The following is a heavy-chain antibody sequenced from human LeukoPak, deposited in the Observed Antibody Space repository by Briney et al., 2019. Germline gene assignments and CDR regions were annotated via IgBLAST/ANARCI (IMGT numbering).Heavy chain of an antibody. J-gene: IGHJ5*02. D-gene: IGHD3-22*01. V-gene: IGHV4-61*02. Sequence: SETLSLTCTVSGDSVSSGNYYWNWIRQPAGKGLEWIGRIYTSGSTNYNPSLKSRITISLDTTKNQFSLKLRSVTAADTAVYYCAAIYYYDSAPFDPWGQGTLVTVSS. CDR1: GDSVSSGNYY. CDR2: IYTSGST. CDR3: AAIYYYDSAPFDP.